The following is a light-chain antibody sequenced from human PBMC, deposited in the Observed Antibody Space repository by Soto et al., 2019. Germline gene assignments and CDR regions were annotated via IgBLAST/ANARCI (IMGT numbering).Light chain of an antibody. CDR1: QSINSW. Sequence: DIQMTQSPSALSASVGDRVTITCRASQSINSWLAWYQQRPGKAPKLLIYKASTLESGVPSRFSGSGSGTDFTLTISSLQPDDFATYYCQHYNSYSWTFGQGTKVEIK. CDR2: KAS. V-gene: IGKV1-5*03. J-gene: IGKJ1*01. CDR3: QHYNSYSWT.